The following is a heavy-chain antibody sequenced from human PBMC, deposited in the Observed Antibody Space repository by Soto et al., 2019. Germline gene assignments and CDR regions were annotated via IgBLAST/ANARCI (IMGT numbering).Heavy chain of an antibody. CDR3: ARWGTTGGLDV. CDR1: GFTFRSYV. Sequence: QVQLVESGGGVVQPGTSLRLSCVGSGFTFRSYVIHWVRQAPGKGLEWVALTSYDGSNNFYGDSVKGRFTISRDNSRNTVELQMDSLRLEDTALYYCARWGTTGGLDVWGREPWSPFPQ. J-gene: IGHJ4*02. CDR2: TSYDGSNN. V-gene: IGHV3-33*05. D-gene: IGHD3-16*01.